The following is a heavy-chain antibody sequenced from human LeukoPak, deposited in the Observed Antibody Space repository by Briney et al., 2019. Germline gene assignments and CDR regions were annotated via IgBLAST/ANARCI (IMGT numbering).Heavy chain of an antibody. CDR1: GFTFSSYW. Sequence: GGSLRLSCTASGFTFSSYWMSWVRQAPGKGLEWVANIKEDGSQKYYVDSVKGRFTISRDSAKNSLYLQMNSLRAEDTAVYYCARTHGYCTSTSCYGYYYYMDVWGKGTTVTVSS. CDR2: IKEDGSQK. D-gene: IGHD2-2*01. V-gene: IGHV3-7*01. CDR3: ARTHGYCTSTSCYGYYYYMDV. J-gene: IGHJ6*03.